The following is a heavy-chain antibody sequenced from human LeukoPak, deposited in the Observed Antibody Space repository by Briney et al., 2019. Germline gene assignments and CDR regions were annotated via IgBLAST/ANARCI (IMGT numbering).Heavy chain of an antibody. V-gene: IGHV3-20*04. Sequence: PGGSLRLSCAVSGFTFDDYAMHWVRQAPGKGLEWVSGINWNGDSTGYADSVKGRFTISRDNAKNSLYLQMNSLRAEDTALYYCVRRQGSGYYFGIDYWGQGTLVTVSS. CDR3: VRRQGSGYYFGIDY. J-gene: IGHJ4*02. D-gene: IGHD3-22*01. CDR2: INWNGDST. CDR1: GFTFDDYA.